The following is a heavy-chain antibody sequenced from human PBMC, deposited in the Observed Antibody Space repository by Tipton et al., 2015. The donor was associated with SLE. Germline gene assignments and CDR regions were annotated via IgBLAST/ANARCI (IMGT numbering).Heavy chain of an antibody. CDR3: ARDSGRRYCSGGSCPFEF. CDR2: IYYSGST. V-gene: IGHV4-31*03. CDR1: GASISSGGFY. J-gene: IGHJ4*02. D-gene: IGHD2-15*01. Sequence: TLSLTCTVAGASISSGGFYWSWIRQLPGKGLEWIGYIYYSGSTYYNPSLKSRVTFSVDTSKNQFSLRLTSVTAADTAVYYCARDSGRRYCSGGSCPFEFWGQGALVTVSS.